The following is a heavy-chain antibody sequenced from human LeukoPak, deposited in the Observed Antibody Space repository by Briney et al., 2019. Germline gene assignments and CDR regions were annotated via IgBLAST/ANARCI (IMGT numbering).Heavy chain of an antibody. Sequence: ASVRVSCKASGYTFTGYYMHCVRQAPGQGLEWMGWINPNSGGTNYAQKFQGRVTMTRDTSIGTAYMELSRLRSDDTAVYYCARDFNYYGSGSFPDYWGQGTLVTVSS. CDR3: ARDFNYYGSGSFPDY. J-gene: IGHJ4*02. V-gene: IGHV1-2*02. D-gene: IGHD3-10*01. CDR2: INPNSGGT. CDR1: GYTFTGYY.